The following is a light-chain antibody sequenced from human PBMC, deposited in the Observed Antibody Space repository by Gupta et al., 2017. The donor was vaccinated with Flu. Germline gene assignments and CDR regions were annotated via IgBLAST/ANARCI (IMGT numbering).Light chain of an antibody. J-gene: IGLJ1*01. Sequence: QSVLTQPASVSGSPGQSITISCTGPSTDVGSYGYVSWYQQHRGTAPKLIIYEVSRRPSGVSNRFSGSRSGNTASLTISGLQAEDEADYHCSAYTGSTTPYVFGTGTRVTVL. CDR2: EVS. V-gene: IGLV2-14*03. CDR1: STDVGSYGY. CDR3: SAYTGSTTPYV.